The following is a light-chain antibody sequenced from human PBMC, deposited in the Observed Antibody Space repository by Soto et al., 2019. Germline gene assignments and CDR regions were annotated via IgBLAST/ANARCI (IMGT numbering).Light chain of an antibody. V-gene: IGLV2-14*01. Sequence: QSVLTQPASVSGSLGQSITISCTGTSSDVGGYNYVSWYQQYPGKAPKVIIYEVSNRPSGVSNRFFGSKSGNTASLTISGLQPEDEADYYCSSYTSISTYVFGNGTKVTVL. CDR3: SSYTSISTYV. CDR2: EVS. CDR1: SSDVGGYNY. J-gene: IGLJ1*01.